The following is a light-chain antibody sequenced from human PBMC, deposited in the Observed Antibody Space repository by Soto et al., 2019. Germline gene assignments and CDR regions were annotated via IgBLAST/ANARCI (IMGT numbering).Light chain of an antibody. V-gene: IGKV1-12*01. CDR3: QQAYSFPLT. CDR1: QSIYKW. Sequence: DIQMTQSPSSVSASIGDRVTISCRASQSIYKWLVWYQQKPGKAPKLLIYAASSLQSGVTSRFSGSGYGTDFPLTISSLQPEDSATYYCQQAYSFPLTFGGGTKVEI. J-gene: IGKJ4*01. CDR2: AAS.